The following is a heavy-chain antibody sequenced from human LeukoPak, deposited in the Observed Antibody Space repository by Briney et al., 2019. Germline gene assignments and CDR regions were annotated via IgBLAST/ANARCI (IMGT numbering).Heavy chain of an antibody. D-gene: IGHD6-19*01. J-gene: IGHJ4*02. Sequence: GGSLRLSCAASGFTFSSYGMHWVRQAPGKGLEWVAVIWYDGNNKYYADSVKGRFTISRDNSKNTLYLQMNSLRAEDTAVYYCARDPQSIAVAGHFDYWGQGALVTVSS. CDR3: ARDPQSIAVAGHFDY. V-gene: IGHV3-33*01. CDR2: IWYDGNNK. CDR1: GFTFSSYG.